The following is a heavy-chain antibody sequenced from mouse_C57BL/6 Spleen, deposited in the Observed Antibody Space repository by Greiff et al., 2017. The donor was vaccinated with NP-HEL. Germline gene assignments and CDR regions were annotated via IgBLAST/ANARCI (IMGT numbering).Heavy chain of an antibody. Sequence: EVQLVESGGGLVQPGGSLSLSCAASGFTFTDYYMSWVRQPPGKALEWLGFIRNKANGYTTEYSASVKGPFTISRDNSQRILYLQMNALRAEDSATYYCARYRYYGNSYFDYWGQGTTLTVSS. CDR3: ARYRYYGNSYFDY. D-gene: IGHD1-1*01. J-gene: IGHJ2*01. CDR1: GFTFTDYY. V-gene: IGHV7-3*01. CDR2: IRNKANGYTT.